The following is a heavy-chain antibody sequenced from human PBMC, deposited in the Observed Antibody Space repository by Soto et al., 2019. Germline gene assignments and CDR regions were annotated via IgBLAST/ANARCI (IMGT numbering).Heavy chain of an antibody. D-gene: IGHD2-21*01. J-gene: IGHJ4*02. Sequence: QVQLQESGPGLVKPSQTLSLTCTVSGGSISDGAYYWSWIRQPPGKGLEWIGHIYDSGNTYNNPSLKSRLTISVDTSKNHFSLNLNSVTAADTAVYYCASGLSGDKVDQWGQGTPVTVSS. V-gene: IGHV4-30-4*01. CDR2: IYDSGNT. CDR1: GGSISDGAYY. CDR3: ASGLSGDKVDQ.